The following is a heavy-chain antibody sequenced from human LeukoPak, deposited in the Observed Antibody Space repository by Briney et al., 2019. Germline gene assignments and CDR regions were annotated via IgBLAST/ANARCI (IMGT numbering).Heavy chain of an antibody. D-gene: IGHD2-15*01. CDR2: IYYSGST. J-gene: IGHJ5*02. V-gene: IGHV4-39*01. CDR1: GGSISSSSYY. Sequence: SETLSLTCTVSGGSISSSSYYWGWIRQPPGKGLEWIGSIYYSGSTYYNPSLKSRVTISVDTSKNQFSLKLSSVTAADTAVYYCARYCSGGSCWGKNWFDPWGQGTLVTVSS. CDR3: ARYCSGGSCWGKNWFDP.